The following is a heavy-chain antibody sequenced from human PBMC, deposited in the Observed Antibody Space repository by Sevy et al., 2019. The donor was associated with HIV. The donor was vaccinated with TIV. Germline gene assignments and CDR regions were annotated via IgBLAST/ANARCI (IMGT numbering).Heavy chain of an antibody. CDR2: IGWNSDQI. J-gene: IGHJ1*01. D-gene: IGHD1-26*01. V-gene: IGHV3-9*01. CDR3: VKDMSIVGATFHR. Sequence: GGSLRLSCAASGFNFDDYAMHWVRQAPGTGLEWVSGIGWNSDQIGYADPVKGVFTISRENAKNSLFQQMNSLRPEDSALYYCVKDMSIVGATFHRCGQGTLVTVSS. CDR1: GFNFDDYA.